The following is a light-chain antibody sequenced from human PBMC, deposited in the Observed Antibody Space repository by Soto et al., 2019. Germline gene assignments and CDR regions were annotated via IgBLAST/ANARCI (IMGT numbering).Light chain of an antibody. CDR1: QSIGSW. Sequence: DFQMTQSPSTLSASVGDKVTMTCRARQSIGSWLAWYQQKPGKAPKVLIYDASSLESGVPSRFSGSGSGTEFTLTVTSLQPDDVATYYCQKYNSYFGQGTRLEIK. J-gene: IGKJ5*01. V-gene: IGKV1-5*01. CDR3: QKYNSY. CDR2: DAS.